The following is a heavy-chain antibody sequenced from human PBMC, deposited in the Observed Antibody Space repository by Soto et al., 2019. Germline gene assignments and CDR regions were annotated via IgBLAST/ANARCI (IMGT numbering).Heavy chain of an antibody. CDR3: TRERGGGGGY. V-gene: IGHV3-74*01. D-gene: IGHD3-16*01. CDR2: INEDGSTI. CDR1: GFTFSSYW. Sequence: EVQLVESGGGLVQPGGSLRLSCAASGFTFSSYWMHWVRQAPGKGLVWVSRINEDGSTINYADSVKGRFTISRDNAKNMLYQEMNSRRAEGTVVYYCTRERGGGGGYWGQGTLVTVSS. J-gene: IGHJ4*02.